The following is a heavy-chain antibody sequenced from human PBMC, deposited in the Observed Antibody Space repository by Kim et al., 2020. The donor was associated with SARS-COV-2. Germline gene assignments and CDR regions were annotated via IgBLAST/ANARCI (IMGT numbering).Heavy chain of an antibody. V-gene: IGHV3-33*01. D-gene: IGHD3-10*01. CDR3: ASDRGLSGGRRDGMDV. J-gene: IGHJ6*02. Sequence: GGSLRLSCAASGFTFSSYGMHWVRQAPGKGLEWVAVIWYDGSNKYYADSVKGRFTISRDNSKNTLYLEMNSQRAEDTAVYYCASDRGLSGGRRDGMDVWGEATTLTVSS. CDR1: GFTFSSYG. CDR2: IWYDGSNK.